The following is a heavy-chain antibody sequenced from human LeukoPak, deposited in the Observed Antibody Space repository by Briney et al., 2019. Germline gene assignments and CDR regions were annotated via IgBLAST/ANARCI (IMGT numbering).Heavy chain of an antibody. CDR3: AKDGGLWVSAHWGDS. CDR2: ITTSDGNT. D-gene: IGHD7-27*01. CDR1: GLTFSDYH. Sequence: GGSLRLSCAASGLTFSDYHMSWVRQAPGKGLEWVSTITTSDGNTYYADSVKGRFTVSRDNSKNTLFLQMNSLRAEDTAVYYCAKDGGLWVSAHWGDSWGRGTLVTVSS. J-gene: IGHJ4*02. V-gene: IGHV3-23*01.